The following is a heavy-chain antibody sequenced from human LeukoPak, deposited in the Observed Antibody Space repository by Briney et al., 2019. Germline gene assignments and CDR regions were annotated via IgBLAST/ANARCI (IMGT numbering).Heavy chain of an antibody. CDR1: GYTSTSYD. CDR2: MNPNSGNT. V-gene: IGHV1-8*01. Sequence: ASVKVSCKASGYTSTSYDINWVRQATGQGLEWMGWMNPNSGNTGYAQKFQGRVTMTRNTSISTAYMELSSLRSEDTAVYYCARAASHPLYYYYYMDVWGKGTTVTVSS. D-gene: IGHD6-25*01. CDR3: ARAASHPLYYYYYMDV. J-gene: IGHJ6*03.